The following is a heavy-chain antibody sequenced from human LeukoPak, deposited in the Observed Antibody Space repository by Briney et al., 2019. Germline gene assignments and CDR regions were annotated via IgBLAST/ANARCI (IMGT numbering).Heavy chain of an antibody. V-gene: IGHV3-30*03. CDR2: ISYDGSNK. Sequence: PGRSLRLSCAASGFTFSSYGMHWVRQAPGKGLEWVAVISYDGSNKYYADSVKGRFTISRDKSKNTLYLQMNSLRAEDTAVYCCAPILAAPGTRYFNYWGQGTLVTVSS. D-gene: IGHD6-13*01. CDR1: GFTFSSYG. J-gene: IGHJ4*02. CDR3: APILAAPGTRYFNY.